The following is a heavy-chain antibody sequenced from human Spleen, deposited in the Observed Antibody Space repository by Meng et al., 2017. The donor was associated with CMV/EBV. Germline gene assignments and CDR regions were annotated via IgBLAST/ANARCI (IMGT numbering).Heavy chain of an antibody. V-gene: IGHV4-34*01. CDR2: INHSGST. D-gene: IGHD5-24*01. CDR3: ASFDGYNNFDY. J-gene: IGHJ4*02. Sequence: QVQLQQWGAGLLKPSETLSPTCAVYGGSFSGYYWSWIRQPPGKGLGWIGEINHSGSTNYNPSLKSRVTISVDTSKNQFSLKLSSVTAADTAVYYCASFDGYNNFDYWGQGTLVTVSS. CDR1: GGSFSGYY.